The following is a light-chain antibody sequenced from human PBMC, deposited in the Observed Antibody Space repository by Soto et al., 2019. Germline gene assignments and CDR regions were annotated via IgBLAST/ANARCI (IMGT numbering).Light chain of an antibody. CDR1: ESMSNY. J-gene: IGKJ2*02. CDR3: QQSYSTPRT. V-gene: IGKV1-39*01. CDR2: AAS. Sequence: DIQMTQSPSSLSASVGDRVTITCRASESMSNYLNWYQQTPGKAPKLLISAASSLQSGVPSRFSGSGTGTDFTLTISNLQPEDFATYYCQQSYSTPRTVGQGPKLEI.